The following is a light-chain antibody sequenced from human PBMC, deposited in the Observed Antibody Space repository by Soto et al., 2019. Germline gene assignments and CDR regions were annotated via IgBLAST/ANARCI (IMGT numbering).Light chain of an antibody. V-gene: IGLV2-14*01. J-gene: IGLJ2*01. CDR2: EVS. CDR3: SSYTSSSTRNVV. Sequence: QSALTQPRSVSGSPGQSITFSCTGTSSDVGGYNYVSWYQHHPGKAPKLMIYEVSNRPSGVSNRFSGSKSGNTASLTISGLQAEDEADYYCSSYTSSSTRNVVFGGGTKVTVL. CDR1: SSDVGGYNY.